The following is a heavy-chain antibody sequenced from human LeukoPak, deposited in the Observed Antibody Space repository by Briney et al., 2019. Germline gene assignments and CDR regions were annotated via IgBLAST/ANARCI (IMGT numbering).Heavy chain of an antibody. CDR3: ARDRGRGYYYDSSGYYNFDY. V-gene: IGHV4-4*02. J-gene: IGHJ4*02. Sequence: SETLSLTCAVSGGSISSRNWWSWVRQPPGKGLEWIGEIYHSGSTNYNPSLKTRVTISVDKSKNQFSLKLSSVTAADTAVYYRARDRGRGYYYDSSGYYNFDYWGQGTLVTVSS. CDR1: GGSISSRNW. CDR2: IYHSGST. D-gene: IGHD3-22*01.